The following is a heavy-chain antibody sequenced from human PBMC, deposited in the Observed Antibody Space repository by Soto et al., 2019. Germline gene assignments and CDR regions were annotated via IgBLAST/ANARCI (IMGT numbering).Heavy chain of an antibody. CDR2: MNPNRGNT. Sequence: QVQLVQSGAEVKKPGASVKVSCTASGYTFTSYDINWVRQATGQGLEWMGWMNPNRGNTGYAQKFQGRVTMLRHTSISTAYMELSSLRSEDTAVYYCARFFIVEWELYAFDIWGQGTMVTVSS. CDR1: GYTFTSYD. D-gene: IGHD3-10*01. CDR3: ARFFIVEWELYAFDI. J-gene: IGHJ3*02. V-gene: IGHV1-8*01.